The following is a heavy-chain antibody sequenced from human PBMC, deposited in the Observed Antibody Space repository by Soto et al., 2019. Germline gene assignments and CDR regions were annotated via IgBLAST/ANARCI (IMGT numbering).Heavy chain of an antibody. CDR1: GFAFSSYG. J-gene: IGHJ6*02. CDR3: ARDRTFYGSGSKGMDF. Sequence: LRLSCVTSGFAFSSYGMHWVRQAPGKGLEWLAIIRYDGSNKYYGDSVKGRFTISRDNSNNTLYLEMNNLRAEDTAVYYCARDRTFYGSGSKGMDFWGQGTTVTVSS. V-gene: IGHV3-33*01. CDR2: IRYDGSNK. D-gene: IGHD3-10*01.